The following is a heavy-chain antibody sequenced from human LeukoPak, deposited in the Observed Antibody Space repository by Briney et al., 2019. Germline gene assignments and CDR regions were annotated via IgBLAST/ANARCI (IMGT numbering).Heavy chain of an antibody. V-gene: IGHV3-53*01. J-gene: IGHJ4*02. D-gene: IGHD6-13*01. CDR3: ARAFSGSSSWYQPLGY. Sequence: PGGSLRLSCAASGFTVSSNYMSWVRQAPGQGLEWGSVIYSGGSTYYADSVKGRFTISRDNSKNTLYLQMNSLRAEDTAVYYCARAFSGSSSWYQPLGYWGQGTLVTVSS. CDR1: GFTVSSNY. CDR2: IYSGGST.